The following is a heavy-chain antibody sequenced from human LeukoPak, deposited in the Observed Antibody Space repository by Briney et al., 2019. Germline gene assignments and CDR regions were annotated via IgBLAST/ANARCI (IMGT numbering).Heavy chain of an antibody. CDR2: INPSGGST. CDR1: GYTFTSYY. V-gene: IGHV1-46*01. Sequence: GASVKVSCKASGYTFTSYYMHWVRQAPGQGLEWMGIINPSGGSTSYAQKFQGRVTMTRDMSTSTVYMELSSLRSEDTAVYYCARASDGVVPGYSYGWKVGYYYYMDVWGKGTTVTVSS. J-gene: IGHJ6*03. D-gene: IGHD5-18*01. CDR3: ARASDGVVPGYSYGWKVGYYYYMDV.